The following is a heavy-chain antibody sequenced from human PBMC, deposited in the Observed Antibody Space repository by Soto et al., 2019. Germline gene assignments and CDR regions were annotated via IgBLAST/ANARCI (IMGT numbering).Heavy chain of an antibody. CDR1: GFIFSDYT. Sequence: EVQLVESGGGLVKPGGSLRLSCAASGFIFSDYTINWVRQAPGKGLELVSSINGSTTDIYYADSVKGRFTISRDNAKNSLYLQMNSLRAEDTAVYYCGRDFRQRERLGSGCGGNDHWGQGTLVIVSS. CDR3: GRDFRQRERLGSGCGGNDH. CDR2: INGSTTDI. V-gene: IGHV3-21*01. D-gene: IGHD1-1*01. J-gene: IGHJ5*02.